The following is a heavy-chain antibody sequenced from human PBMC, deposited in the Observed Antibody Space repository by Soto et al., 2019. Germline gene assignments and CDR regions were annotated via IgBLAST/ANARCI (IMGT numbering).Heavy chain of an antibody. CDR2: ISGSGGST. CDR1: GFTFSSYA. D-gene: IGHD2-2*03. CDR3: AKMLEIVVVPLYYMDV. V-gene: IGHV3-23*01. J-gene: IGHJ6*03. Sequence: GGSLRLSCAASGFTFSSYAMSWVRQAPGKGLEWVSAISGSGGSTYYADSVKGRFTISRDNSKNTLYLQMNSLRAEDTAVYYCAKMLEIVVVPLYYMDVWGKGTTVTVSS.